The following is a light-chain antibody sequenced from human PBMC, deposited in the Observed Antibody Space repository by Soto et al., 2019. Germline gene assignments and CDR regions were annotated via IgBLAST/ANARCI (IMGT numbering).Light chain of an antibody. CDR3: QQNYSTPPT. V-gene: IGKV1-39*01. Sequence: ILMTQARSSLSASVVDRVAITCRASQSISNYLNWYQQKAGLAPKLLIYAASSLQSGVPSRFSGSGSGTDFTLTISSLQSEDFATYYCQQNYSTPPTFGQGTKVDIK. J-gene: IGKJ1*01. CDR2: AAS. CDR1: QSISNY.